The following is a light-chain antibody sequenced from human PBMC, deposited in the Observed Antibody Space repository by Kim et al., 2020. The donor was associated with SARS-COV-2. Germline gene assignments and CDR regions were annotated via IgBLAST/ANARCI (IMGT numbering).Light chain of an antibody. V-gene: IGLV3-21*04. CDR3: QVWDSSSDHPV. J-gene: IGLJ3*02. CDR1: NIGSKS. CDR2: YDS. Sequence: APVKTARITCGGNNIGSKSVHWYQQKPGQAPVLVIYYDSDRPSGIPERFSGSNSENTATLTISRVEAGDEADYYCQVWDSSSDHPVFGGGTQLTVL.